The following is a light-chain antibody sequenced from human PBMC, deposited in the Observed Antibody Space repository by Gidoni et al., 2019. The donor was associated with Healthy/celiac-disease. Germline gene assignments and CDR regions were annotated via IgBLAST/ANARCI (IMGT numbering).Light chain of an antibody. Sequence: EIVSTQSPATLSLSPGERATLSCRARQSVSSYLAWYQQKPGQAPRLLIYDASNRATGIPARFSGSGSGTDFTLTISSLEPEDFAVYYCQQRSNWPFTFXPXTKVDIK. V-gene: IGKV3-11*01. CDR3: QQRSNWPFT. CDR1: QSVSSY. J-gene: IGKJ3*01. CDR2: DAS.